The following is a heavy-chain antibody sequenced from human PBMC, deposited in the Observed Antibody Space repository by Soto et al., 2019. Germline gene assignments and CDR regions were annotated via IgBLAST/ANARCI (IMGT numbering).Heavy chain of an antibody. CDR1: GGSISSSSYY. V-gene: IGHV4-39*07. J-gene: IGHJ6*02. D-gene: IGHD1-26*01. CDR3: ARVKTELLGYYYYGMDV. CDR2: IYYSGST. Sequence: SETLSLTCTVSGGSISSSSYYWGWIRQPPGKGLEWIGSIYYSGSTYYNPSLKSRVTISVDTSKNQFSLKLSSVTAADTAVYYCARVKTELLGYYYYGMDVWGQGTTVTVSS.